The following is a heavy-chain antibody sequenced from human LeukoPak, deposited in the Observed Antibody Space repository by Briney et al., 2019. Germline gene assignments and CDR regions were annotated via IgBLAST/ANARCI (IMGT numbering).Heavy chain of an antibody. CDR1: GFTFHDYA. J-gene: IGHJ4*02. V-gene: IGHV3-43*02. CDR3: AKCVGSENGSVDY. Sequence: GGSLRPSCAASGFTFHDYAMHWVRQAPGKGLEWVSLIGGDGGFTYYADSVKGRFTISRDNSKNSLFLQMNSLTTEDTALYYCAKCVGSENGSVDYWGRGALVTVSS. D-gene: IGHD2-8*01. CDR2: IGGDGGFT.